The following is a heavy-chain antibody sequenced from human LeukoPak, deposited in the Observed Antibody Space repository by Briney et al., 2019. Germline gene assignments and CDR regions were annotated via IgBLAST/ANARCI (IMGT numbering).Heavy chain of an antibody. CDR1: GFTFTIYN. Sequence: GGSLRLSCAASGFTFTIYNMNWVRQAPGKGLEWVSYISSSSGTISYADSVKGRFTISRDNAKNSLYLQMNSLRDEDTAMYYCARDISIVRGLIGFYYGMDVWGQGTTVTVSS. J-gene: IGHJ6*02. CDR2: ISSSSGTI. V-gene: IGHV3-48*02. CDR3: ARDISIVRGLIGFYYGMDV. D-gene: IGHD3-10*01.